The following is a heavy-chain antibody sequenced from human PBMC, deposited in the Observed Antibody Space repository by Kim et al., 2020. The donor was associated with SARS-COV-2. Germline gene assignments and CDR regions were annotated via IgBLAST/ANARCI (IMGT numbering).Heavy chain of an antibody. Sequence: NKYYADSVKGRFTISRDNSKNTLYLQMNSLRAEDTAVYYCAGGPNSSGDYWGQGTLVTVSS. CDR2: NK. J-gene: IGHJ4*02. D-gene: IGHD6-19*01. V-gene: IGHV3-33*01. CDR3: AGGPNSSGDY.